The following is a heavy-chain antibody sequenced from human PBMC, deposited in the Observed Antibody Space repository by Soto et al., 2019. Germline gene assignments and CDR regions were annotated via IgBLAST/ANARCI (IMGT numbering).Heavy chain of an antibody. D-gene: IGHD1-7*01. CDR1: GGSISSYY. CDR2: IYTSGST. Sequence: PWETLSLTCTVSGGSISSYYWSWIRQPAGKGLEWIGRIYTSGSTNYNPSLKSRVTMSVDTSKNQFSLKLSSVTAADTAVYYCARENFNGNYDWFDPWGQGTLVTVSS. V-gene: IGHV4-4*07. CDR3: ARENFNGNYDWFDP. J-gene: IGHJ5*02.